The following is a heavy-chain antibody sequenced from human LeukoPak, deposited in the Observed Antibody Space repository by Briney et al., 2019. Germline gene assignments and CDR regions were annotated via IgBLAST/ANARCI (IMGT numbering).Heavy chain of an antibody. CDR3: ASGYDSSGYYPFRMDV. CDR1: GFTFSSYW. D-gene: IGHD3-22*01. J-gene: IGHJ6*02. Sequence: PGGSLRLSCAAYGFTFSSYWMSWVRQAPGKGRGWEANIKEDGSENYYVDSVKGRFTISRDNAKNSLYLQMNSLRAEDTAVYYCASGYDSSGYYPFRMDVWGQGTTVTVSS. CDR2: IKEDGSEN. V-gene: IGHV3-7*01.